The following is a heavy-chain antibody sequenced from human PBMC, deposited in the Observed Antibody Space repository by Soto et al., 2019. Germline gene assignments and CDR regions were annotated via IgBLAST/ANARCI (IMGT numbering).Heavy chain of an antibody. J-gene: IGHJ2*01. Sequence: EVQLLESGGGLVQPGGSLRLSCAASGFTFTSYAMTWVRQAPGKGLEWVSGVSGDGATTYYADSVKGRFTIFRDNSKNTLYLQMNSLRAEDTAVYYCAKDHAGHGSSWYWYFDLWGRGTLVTVSS. D-gene: IGHD6-13*01. V-gene: IGHV3-23*01. CDR1: GFTFTSYA. CDR3: AKDHAGHGSSWYWYFDL. CDR2: VSGDGATT.